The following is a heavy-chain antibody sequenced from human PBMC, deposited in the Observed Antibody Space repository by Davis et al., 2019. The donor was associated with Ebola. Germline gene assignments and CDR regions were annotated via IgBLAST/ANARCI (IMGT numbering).Heavy chain of an antibody. Sequence: PSETLSLTCTVSGGSITSDYWTWIRQPPGKGLEWIGYSYYSGSTDYSPSLKSRVTISVDTSKNQFSLKLSSVTAADTAVYYCARHPGALYFDYWGQGTLVTVSS. CDR1: GGSITSDY. J-gene: IGHJ4*02. CDR3: ARHPGALYFDY. CDR2: SYYSGST. V-gene: IGHV4-59*08. D-gene: IGHD7-27*01.